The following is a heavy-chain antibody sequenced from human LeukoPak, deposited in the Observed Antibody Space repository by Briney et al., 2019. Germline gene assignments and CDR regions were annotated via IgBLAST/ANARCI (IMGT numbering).Heavy chain of an antibody. Sequence: ASVKVFCKVSGYTLTELSMHWVRQAPGKGLEWMGGFDPEDGETIYAQKFQGRVTMTEDTSTDTAYMELSSLRSEDTAVYYCALAYSSSWSFDYWGQGTLVTVSS. D-gene: IGHD6-13*01. CDR2: FDPEDGET. J-gene: IGHJ4*02. CDR1: GYTLTELS. V-gene: IGHV1-24*01. CDR3: ALAYSSSWSFDY.